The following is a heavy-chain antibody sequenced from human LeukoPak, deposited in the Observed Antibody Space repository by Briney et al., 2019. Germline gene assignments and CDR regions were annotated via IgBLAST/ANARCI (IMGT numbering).Heavy chain of an antibody. D-gene: IGHD5-24*01. CDR3: ARDRTARDYNSENRFDP. CDR2: VYYDGRT. J-gene: IGHJ5*02. CDR1: GGYFNNNYF. V-gene: IGHV4-39*07. Sequence: SETLSLTCTVSGGYFNNNYFWAWIRQPPGEGLEWIGNVYYDGRTDYNPSLESRVTISVDPSNNNFFLNLNSVTAADTAVYFCARDRTARDYNSENRFDPWGQGILVTVSS.